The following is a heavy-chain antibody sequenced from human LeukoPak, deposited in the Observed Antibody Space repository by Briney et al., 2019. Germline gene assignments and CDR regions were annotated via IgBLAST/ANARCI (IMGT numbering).Heavy chain of an antibody. D-gene: IGHD5-12*01. Sequence: GGSLRLSCGASGFTFSSNGMSWVRQAPGKGLEWVSAISGSGGSTYYADSVKGRFTISRDNSKNTLYLQMNSLRAEDTAVYYCAKDRGYSGYDFDYWGQGTLVTVSS. V-gene: IGHV3-23*01. J-gene: IGHJ4*02. CDR2: ISGSGGST. CDR1: GFTFSSNG. CDR3: AKDRGYSGYDFDY.